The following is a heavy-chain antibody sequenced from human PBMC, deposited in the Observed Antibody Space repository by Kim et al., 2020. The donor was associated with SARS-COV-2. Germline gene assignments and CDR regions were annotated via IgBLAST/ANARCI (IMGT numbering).Heavy chain of an antibody. V-gene: IGHV3-9*01. CDR3: AKGGSGDVVGY. Sequence: GGSLRLSCAASGFTFDDYAMHWVRQAPGKGLEWVSGISWNSGSIGYADSVKGRFTISRDNAKNSLYLQMNSLRAEDTALYYCAKGGSGDVVGYWGQGTLV. CDR1: GFTFDDYA. J-gene: IGHJ4*02. D-gene: IGHD6-19*01. CDR2: ISWNSGSI.